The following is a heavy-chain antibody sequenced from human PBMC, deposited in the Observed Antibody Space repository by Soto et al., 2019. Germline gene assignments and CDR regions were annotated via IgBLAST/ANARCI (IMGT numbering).Heavy chain of an antibody. V-gene: IGHV3-23*01. CDR2: TSGAAEYT. CDR3: AKWDDYGSGSALGF. D-gene: IGHD3-10*01. J-gene: IGHJ4*02. CDR1: GFSFTTYG. Sequence: SRRLSWAASGFSFTTYGMSWVRQGPGKGLQWLSRTSGAAEYTPCSYPVRGRFTISRDKSKNSLYLQLNRLRAEDTAVYYCAKWDDYGSGSALGFWGQGTLVTASS.